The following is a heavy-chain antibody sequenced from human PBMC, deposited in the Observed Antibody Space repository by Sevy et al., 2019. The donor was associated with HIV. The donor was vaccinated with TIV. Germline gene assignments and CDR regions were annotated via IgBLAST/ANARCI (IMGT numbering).Heavy chain of an antibody. Sequence: ASVKVSCKASGYTFTSYGISWVRQAPGQGLEWMGWISAYNGNTNYAQKLQGRVTMTTDTSTRTAYMEVRSLGSDDTAVYYCARDRGLTMVRGGYYYYYYGMDVWGQGTTVTVSS. J-gene: IGHJ6*02. CDR1: GYTFTSYG. V-gene: IGHV1-18*01. CDR2: ISAYNGNT. CDR3: ARDRGLTMVRGGYYYYYYGMDV. D-gene: IGHD3-10*01.